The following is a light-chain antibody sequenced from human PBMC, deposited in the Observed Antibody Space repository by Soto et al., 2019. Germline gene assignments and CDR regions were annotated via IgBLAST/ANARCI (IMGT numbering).Light chain of an antibody. CDR3: QQYESLLLT. Sequence: DIVMTQTPPSLPVNPGEPASISCRSSQSLLHSNGYTYLHWYLQKPGQSPQLLIYEVSSRFSGVTERFRGSGSGTDFTISSLQPEDFATYYCQQYESLLLTFGQGTRLEIK. J-gene: IGKJ5*01. V-gene: IGKV2-29*01. CDR1: QSLLHSNGYTY. CDR2: EVS.